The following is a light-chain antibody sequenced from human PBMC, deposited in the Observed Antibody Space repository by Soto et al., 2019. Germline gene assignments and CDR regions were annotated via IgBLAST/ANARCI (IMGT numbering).Light chain of an antibody. Sequence: DLQMTQSPSSLSASVGDRLTTTCRASQSISSWLAWYQQKPGKAPXXLIYDASSLESGVPSRFSGSASGTEFTLTISSLKPDDFATYYCQQYNSFWTFGQGTKVDIK. V-gene: IGKV1-5*01. CDR1: QSISSW. CDR3: QQYNSFWT. J-gene: IGKJ1*01. CDR2: DAS.